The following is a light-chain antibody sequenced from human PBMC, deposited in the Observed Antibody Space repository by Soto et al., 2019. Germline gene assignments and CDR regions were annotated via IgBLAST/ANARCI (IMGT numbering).Light chain of an antibody. Sequence: IQMPQSPSSLSASVGDRVTISCRASQGIGNALGWYQQRPSKAPKLLIYDASNLETGVPARFSGSGSGTDFTFTISSLQPEDVATYYCQQYDNLPLTFGGGTKVDIK. CDR3: QQYDNLPLT. V-gene: IGKV1-33*01. CDR1: QGIGNA. J-gene: IGKJ4*01. CDR2: DAS.